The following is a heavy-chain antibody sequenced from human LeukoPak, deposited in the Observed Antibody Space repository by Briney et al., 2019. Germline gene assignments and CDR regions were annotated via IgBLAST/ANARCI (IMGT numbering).Heavy chain of an antibody. J-gene: IGHJ4*02. CDR3: ARRDVSSGWSFDL. CDR1: GVSISNYH. V-gene: IGHV4-4*07. Sequence: ASETLSLTCTVSGVSISNYHWSWIRQPAEKGLEWIGQIHTSGSTNYNPPLKSRVTMSIGTTEDQVSLTIRSVTAADTAFYYCARRDVSSGWSFDLWGQGTLVTVSS. D-gene: IGHD6-19*01. CDR2: IHTSGST.